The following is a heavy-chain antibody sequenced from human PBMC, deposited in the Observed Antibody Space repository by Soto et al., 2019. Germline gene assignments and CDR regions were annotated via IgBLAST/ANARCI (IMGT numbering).Heavy chain of an antibody. J-gene: IGHJ5*02. CDR1: GYTFTSYG. Sequence: ASVKVSCKASGYTFTSYGISWVRQAPGQGLEWMGWISAYNGNTNYAQKLQGRVTMTTDTSTSTAYMELRSLRSDDTAVYYCARGYGSGSYLGLNNWFDPWGQGNLVTVSS. D-gene: IGHD3-10*01. CDR3: ARGYGSGSYLGLNNWFDP. V-gene: IGHV1-18*01. CDR2: ISAYNGNT.